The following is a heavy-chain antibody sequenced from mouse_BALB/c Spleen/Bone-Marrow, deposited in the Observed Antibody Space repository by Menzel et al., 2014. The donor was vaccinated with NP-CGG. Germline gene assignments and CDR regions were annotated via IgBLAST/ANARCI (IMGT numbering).Heavy chain of an antibody. V-gene: IGHV14-3*02. J-gene: IGHJ3*01. D-gene: IGHD3-1*01. CDR1: GFNIKDTY. CDR2: IDPANGNT. CDR3: ARRAARATGFAY. Sequence: EVKLEESGAELVKPGASVKLSCTASGFNIKDTYMHWVKQRPEQGLERIGRIDPANGNTKYDPKFQGKATITADTSSNTAYLQLSSRTSEDTAVYYCARRAARATGFAYWGQGTLVTVSA.